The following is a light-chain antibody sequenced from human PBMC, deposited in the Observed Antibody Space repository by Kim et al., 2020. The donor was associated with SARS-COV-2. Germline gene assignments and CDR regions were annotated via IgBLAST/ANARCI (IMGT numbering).Light chain of an antibody. CDR1: QSVSSSY. Sequence: LSPGERATLSCRASQSVSSSYLAWYQQKPGQAPRLFIYGASSRATGIPDRFSGSGSGTDFTLAISRLEPEDFAVYYCQQYDSSPITFGQGTRLEIK. CDR3: QQYDSSPIT. J-gene: IGKJ5*01. CDR2: GAS. V-gene: IGKV3-20*01.